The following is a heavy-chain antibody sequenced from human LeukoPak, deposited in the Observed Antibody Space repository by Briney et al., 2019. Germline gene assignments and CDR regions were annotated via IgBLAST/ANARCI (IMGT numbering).Heavy chain of an antibody. Sequence: ASVKVSCKASGYTFTSFDMNWVRQATGQGLEWTGWMNPNSGNTGYAQNFQGRVSMTTDTSTSTAYMEVRSLRSDDTAVFYCARVDILTGYYFFDSWGQGTLVTVSS. J-gene: IGHJ4*02. V-gene: IGHV1-8*01. D-gene: IGHD3-9*01. CDR1: GYTFTSFD. CDR2: MNPNSGNT. CDR3: ARVDILTGYYFFDS.